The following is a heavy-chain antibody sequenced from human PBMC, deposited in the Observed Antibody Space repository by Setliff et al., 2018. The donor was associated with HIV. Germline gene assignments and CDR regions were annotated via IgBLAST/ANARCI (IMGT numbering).Heavy chain of an antibody. J-gene: IGHJ5*02. D-gene: IGHD6-19*01. CDR3: ARERGEYSSGWYQSVQSENWFDP. V-gene: IGHV1-2*06. CDR2: INPNSGGT. CDR1: GYIFTDYY. Sequence: GASVKVSCKASGYIFTDYYMHWVRQAPGQELGWMGRINPNSGGTNYAQKFQGRVTMTRDTSISTAYTELSSLRSEDTAVYYCARERGEYSSGWYQSVQSENWFDPWGQGTLVTVSS.